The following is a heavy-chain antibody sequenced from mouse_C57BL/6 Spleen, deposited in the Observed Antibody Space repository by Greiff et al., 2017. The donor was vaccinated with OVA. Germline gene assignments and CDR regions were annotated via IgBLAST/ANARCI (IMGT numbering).Heavy chain of an antibody. Sequence: VQLKQSGPELVKPGASVKISCKASGYSFTGYYMNWVKQSPEKSLEWIGEINPSTGGTTYNQKFKAKATLTVDKSSSTAYMQLKSLTSEDSAVYYCARGAQASAYWGQGTLVTVSA. CDR3: ARGAQASAY. CDR2: INPSTGGT. D-gene: IGHD3-2*02. J-gene: IGHJ3*01. V-gene: IGHV1-42*01. CDR1: GYSFTGYY.